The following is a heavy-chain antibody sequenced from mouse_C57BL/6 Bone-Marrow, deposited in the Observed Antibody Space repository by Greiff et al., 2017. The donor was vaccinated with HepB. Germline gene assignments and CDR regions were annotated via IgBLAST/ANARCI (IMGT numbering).Heavy chain of an antibody. CDR2: INYDGSST. V-gene: IGHV5-16*01. J-gene: IGHJ3*01. Sequence: EVNVVESEGGLVQPGSSMKLSCTASGFTFSDYYMAWVRQVPEKGLEWVANINYDGSSTYYLDSLKSRFIISRDNAKNILYLQMSSLKSEDTATYYCARGRGYGSSSWFAYWGQGTLVTVSA. D-gene: IGHD1-1*01. CDR1: GFTFSDYY. CDR3: ARGRGYGSSSWFAY.